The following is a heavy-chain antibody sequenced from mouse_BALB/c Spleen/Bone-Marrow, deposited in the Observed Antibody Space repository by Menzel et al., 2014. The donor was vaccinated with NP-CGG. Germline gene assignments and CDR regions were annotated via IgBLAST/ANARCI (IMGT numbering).Heavy chain of an antibody. Sequence: EVNLVESGGGLVKSGGSLKLSCAASGFSFNSYGMSWVRQTPEKRLEWAATISGGGSYTFYPDSVKGRFTISRDNAKNNLYLQLSSLRSEDTALYYCARHAYYDQTEVSFVYWGQGTLVTVSA. D-gene: IGHD2-4*01. CDR1: GFSFNSYG. J-gene: IGHJ3*01. CDR3: ARHAYYDQTEVSFVY. V-gene: IGHV5-9-2*01. CDR2: ISGGGSYT.